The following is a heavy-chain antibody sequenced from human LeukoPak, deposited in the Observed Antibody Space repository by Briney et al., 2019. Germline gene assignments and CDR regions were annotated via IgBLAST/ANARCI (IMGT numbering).Heavy chain of an antibody. J-gene: IGHJ6*04. CDR3: ARGRRSSSPDSMWLPGV. CDR1: GVSFSGYY. V-gene: IGHV4-34*01. D-gene: IGHD6-6*01. CDR2: INHSGST. Sequence: SETLSLTCAVYGVSFSGYYWSWIRQPPGKGLEWIGEINHSGSTNYNPSLKSRVTISVDTSKNQFSLKLSSVTAADTAVYYCARGRRSSSPDSMWLPGVWGKGTTVTVSS.